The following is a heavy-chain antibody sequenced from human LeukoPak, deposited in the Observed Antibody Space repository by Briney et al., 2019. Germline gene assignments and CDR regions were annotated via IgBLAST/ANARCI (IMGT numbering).Heavy chain of an antibody. CDR1: GGSISSSSYY. CDR3: ARPIKPRGFFDY. V-gene: IGHV4-39*07. CDR2: IYYSGST. J-gene: IGHJ4*02. Sequence: PSETLSLTCAVSGGSISSSSYYWGWIRQPPGKGLEWIGSIYYSGSTYYNPSLKSRVTISVDTSKNQFSLKLSSVTAADTAVYYCARPIKPRGFFDYWGQGTLVTVSS.